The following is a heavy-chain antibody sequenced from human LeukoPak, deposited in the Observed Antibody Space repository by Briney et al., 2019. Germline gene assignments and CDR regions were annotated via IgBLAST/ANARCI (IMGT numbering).Heavy chain of an antibody. CDR1: GFTFSSYA. CDR2: ISSSSSYI. CDR3: ARDRIIYGDYGDAFDI. V-gene: IGHV3-21*01. D-gene: IGHD4-17*01. Sequence: GGSLRLSCAASGFTFSSYAMSWVRQAPGKGLEWVSSISSSSSYIYYADSLKGRFTISRDKAKNSLYLQMSSLRAEDTAVYFCARDRIIYGDYGDAFDIRGQGTMVTVSS. J-gene: IGHJ3*02.